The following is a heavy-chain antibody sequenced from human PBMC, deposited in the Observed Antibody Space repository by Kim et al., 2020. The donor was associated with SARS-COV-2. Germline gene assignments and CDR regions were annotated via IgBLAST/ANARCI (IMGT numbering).Heavy chain of an antibody. V-gene: IGHV3-30*01. D-gene: IGHD3-10*01. J-gene: IGHJ6*02. Sequence: VKGRFTISRDNSKNTLYLQMNSLRAEDTAVYYCARDGVLLWFGEPNGMDVWGQGTTVTVSS. CDR3: ARDGVLLWFGEPNGMDV.